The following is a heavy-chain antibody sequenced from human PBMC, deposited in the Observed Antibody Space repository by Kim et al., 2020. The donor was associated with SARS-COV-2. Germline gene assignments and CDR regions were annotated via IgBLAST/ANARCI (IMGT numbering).Heavy chain of an antibody. J-gene: IGHJ4*02. CDR3: ARGRMTIFGVVTEFDF. Sequence: LKSRVTKSVDTSKNQISRKLSSVTAADTAVYYCARGRMTIFGVVTEFDFWGQGTLVTVSS. V-gene: IGHV4-31*02. D-gene: IGHD3-3*01.